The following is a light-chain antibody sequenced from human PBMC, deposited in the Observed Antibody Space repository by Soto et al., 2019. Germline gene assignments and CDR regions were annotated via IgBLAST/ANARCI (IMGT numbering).Light chain of an antibody. CDR3: QQYGSSPQT. CDR2: GAS. Sequence: EIVLTQSPGTLSLSPGERATLSCRASQSVSSSYLAWYQQKPGQAPRLLFYGASSSATGIPDRFSGSGSGTDFTLTISRLEPEDFAVYYCQQYGSSPQTFGQGTKVDIK. J-gene: IGKJ1*01. CDR1: QSVSSSY. V-gene: IGKV3-20*01.